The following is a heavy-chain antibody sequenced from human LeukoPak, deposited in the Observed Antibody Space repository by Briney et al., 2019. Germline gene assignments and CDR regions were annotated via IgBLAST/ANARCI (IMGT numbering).Heavy chain of an antibody. Sequence: ASVKVSCKASGYTFTSYYMHWVRQAPGQGLEWMGIINPSGGSTNYAQKFQGRVTMTRDTSTSTVYMELSSLRSEDTAVYYCARDWREGGYVGATDNYYFDYWGQGTLVTVSS. CDR1: GYTFTSYY. J-gene: IGHJ4*02. D-gene: IGHD1-26*01. V-gene: IGHV1-46*01. CDR2: INPSGGST. CDR3: ARDWREGGYVGATDNYYFDY.